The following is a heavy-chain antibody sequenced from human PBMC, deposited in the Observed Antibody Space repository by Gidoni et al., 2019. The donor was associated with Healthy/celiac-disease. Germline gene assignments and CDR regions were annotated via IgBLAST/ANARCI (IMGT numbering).Heavy chain of an antibody. CDR1: GGTFSSYA. V-gene: IGHV1-69*01. CDR3: ASARARYFDWPYYPYYYYGMDV. D-gene: IGHD3-9*01. J-gene: IGHJ6*02. Sequence: QVQLVQSGAEVKKPGSSVKVSFKASGGTFSSYAISWVQQAPGQGLEWMGGIIPIFGTANYAQKFQGRVTITADESTSTAYMERSSLRSEDTAVYYCASARARYFDWPYYPYYYYGMDVWGQGTTVTVSS. CDR2: IIPIFGTA.